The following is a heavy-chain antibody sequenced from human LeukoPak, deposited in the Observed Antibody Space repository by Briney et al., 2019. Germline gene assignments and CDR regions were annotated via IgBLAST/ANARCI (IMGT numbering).Heavy chain of an antibody. V-gene: IGHV4-59*08. CDR2: IYYSGST. D-gene: IGHD3-3*01. J-gene: IGHJ5*02. CDR3: ARHDFWSGYMANNWFDP. Sequence: SETLSLTCTVSGGSISSYYWSWIRQPPGKGLEWIGYIYYSGSTNYNPSLKSRVTISVDTSKNQFSLKLSSVTAADTAVYYCARHDFWSGYMANNWFDPWGQGTLVTVSS. CDR1: GGSISSYY.